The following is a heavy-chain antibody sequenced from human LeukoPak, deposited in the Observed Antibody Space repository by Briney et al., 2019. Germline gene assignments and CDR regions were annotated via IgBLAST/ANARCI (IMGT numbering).Heavy chain of an antibody. CDR3: TRVYYDILTGWDYYFDY. CDR2: IRSKAYGGTT. V-gene: IGHV3-49*04. D-gene: IGHD3-9*01. CDR1: GFTSGDYA. Sequence: GGSLRLSCTASGFTSGDYAMSWVRQAPGKGLEWVGFIRSKAYGGTTEYAASVKGRFTISRDDSKSIAYLQMNSLKTEDTAVYYCTRVYYDILTGWDYYFDYWGQGTLVTVSS. J-gene: IGHJ4*02.